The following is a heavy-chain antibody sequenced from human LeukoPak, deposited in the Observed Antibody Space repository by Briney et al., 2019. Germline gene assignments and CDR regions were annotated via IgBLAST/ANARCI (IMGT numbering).Heavy chain of an antibody. CDR2: ISYDGSNK. D-gene: IGHD6-19*01. V-gene: IGHV3-30-3*01. CDR1: GFTFSDSG. J-gene: IGHJ4*02. Sequence: GGSLRLSCAASGFTFSDSGMHWVRQAPGKGLEWVAIISYDGSNKYYADSAKGRFTISRDNSKNTLYLQMNSLRAEDTAVYYCARAGWQWLAPTEYWGQGTLVTVSS. CDR3: ARAGWQWLAPTEY.